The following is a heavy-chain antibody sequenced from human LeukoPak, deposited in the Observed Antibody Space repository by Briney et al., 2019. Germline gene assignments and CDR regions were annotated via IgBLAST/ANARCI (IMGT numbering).Heavy chain of an antibody. CDR2: IYNDGRI. V-gene: IGHV3-53*01. Sequence: PGGSLRLSCAASGFSVSSNYMSWVRQAPGKGLEWVSLIYNDGRIYYADSVKGRFTISRDNSKNTLFLQTSSLRAEDTAEYYCARGDRTSGWYDWGQGTLVTVSS. CDR3: ARGDRTSGWYD. J-gene: IGHJ4*02. D-gene: IGHD6-19*01. CDR1: GFSVSSNY.